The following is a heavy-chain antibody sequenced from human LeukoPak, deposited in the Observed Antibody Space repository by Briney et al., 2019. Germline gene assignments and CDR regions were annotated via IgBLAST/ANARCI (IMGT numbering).Heavy chain of an antibody. CDR1: GGSFSGYY. V-gene: IGHV4-34*01. Sequence: SGTLSLTCAVYGGSFSGYYWSWIRQPPGKGLEWIGEINHSGSTNYNPSLKSRVTISVDTSKKQFSLKLSSVTAADTAVYYCARGGWGYCSSTSGSSRFDYWGQGTLVTVSS. CDR2: INHSGST. CDR3: ARGGWGYCSSTSGSSRFDY. D-gene: IGHD2-2*01. J-gene: IGHJ4*02.